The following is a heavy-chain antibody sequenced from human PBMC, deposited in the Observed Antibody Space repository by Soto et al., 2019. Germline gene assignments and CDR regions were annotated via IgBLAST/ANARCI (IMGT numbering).Heavy chain of an antibody. Sequence: SETLSLTCTVSGDSISSGGYYWSWIRPHPGKGLEWIGYIYDNGGAYYSPSLKGRVVISVDRSENQFSLRLSSVTAADTAVYYCARVKGGTTRRAFDSWGQGTLVTVSS. CDR3: ARVKGGTTRRAFDS. V-gene: IGHV4-31*03. J-gene: IGHJ4*02. CDR2: IYDNGGA. CDR1: GDSISSGGYY. D-gene: IGHD1-7*01.